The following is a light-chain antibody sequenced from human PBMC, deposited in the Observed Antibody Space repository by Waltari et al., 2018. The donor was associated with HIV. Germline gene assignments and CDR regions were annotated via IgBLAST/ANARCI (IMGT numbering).Light chain of an antibody. CDR1: RTILFPSNSKNY. CDR3: QQYFSSPLT. J-gene: IGKJ4*01. Sequence: DIVMTQSPDPLALSLGERATINCKSSRTILFPSNSKNYLAWYQQKSGQSPKLLIYWASTRESGVPDRFSGGGSGTNFTLTISSLQTEDVAVYYCQQYFSSPLTFGGGTRVEIK. CDR2: WAS. V-gene: IGKV4-1*01.